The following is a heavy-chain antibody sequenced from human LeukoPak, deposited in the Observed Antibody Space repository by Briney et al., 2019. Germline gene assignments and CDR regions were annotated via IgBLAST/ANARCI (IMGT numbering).Heavy chain of an antibody. Sequence: RASVKVSCKASGYTFTRYYIHWVRQAPGQGPEWMGWMNPNSGGTNYAHKFQGRVTLTRDTSISTAYMEPSGLRSDDTAVYYCARDPSSSYYLDPWGRGTLVTVSS. CDR1: GYTFTRYY. V-gene: IGHV1-2*02. J-gene: IGHJ5*02. D-gene: IGHD6-6*01. CDR2: MNPNSGGT. CDR3: ARDPSSSYYLDP.